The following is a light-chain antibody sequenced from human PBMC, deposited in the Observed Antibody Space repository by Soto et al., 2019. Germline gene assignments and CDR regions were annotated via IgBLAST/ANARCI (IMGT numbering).Light chain of an antibody. CDR3: QQYRT. V-gene: IGKV3-15*01. CDR1: QSVSSN. J-gene: IGKJ1*01. Sequence: EIVLTHSPVTLSVSPGERATLSCRASQSVSSNLAWYQQKPGQAPRLLIYGASTRANGVPARFSGGGSGTEFTLTISSLQSEDFALYYCQQYRTFSQGTKVEIK. CDR2: GAS.